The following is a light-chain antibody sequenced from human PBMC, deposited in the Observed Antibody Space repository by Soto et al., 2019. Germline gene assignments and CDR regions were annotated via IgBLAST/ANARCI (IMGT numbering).Light chain of an antibody. CDR1: QRIDTW. CDR2: KAT. V-gene: IGKV1-5*03. CDR3: QQYETFSPWT. Sequence: DIQMTQSPSILSASVGDRVTITCRASQRIDTWLAWYQQKPGPAPKLLIYKATTLQSGVPSRFSGSGSGTEFTLAISSLEPDDFATYYCQQYETFSPWTFGQGTKV. J-gene: IGKJ1*01.